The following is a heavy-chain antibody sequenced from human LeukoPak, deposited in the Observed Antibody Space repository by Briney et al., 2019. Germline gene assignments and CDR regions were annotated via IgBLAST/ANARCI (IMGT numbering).Heavy chain of an antibody. Sequence: GASVKVSCKASGGTFSSYAISWARQAPGQGPEWMGRIIPIFGTANYAQKFQGRVTITTDESTSTAYMELSSLRSEDTAVYYCARDTVGAILTDAFDIWGQGTMVTVSS. J-gene: IGHJ3*02. V-gene: IGHV1-69*05. CDR1: GGTFSSYA. D-gene: IGHD1-26*01. CDR2: IIPIFGTA. CDR3: ARDTVGAILTDAFDI.